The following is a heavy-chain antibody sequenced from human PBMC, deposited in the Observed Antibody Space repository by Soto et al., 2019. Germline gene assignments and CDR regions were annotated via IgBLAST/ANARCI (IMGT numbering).Heavy chain of an antibody. CDR1: GYSFTSYG. D-gene: IGHD6-13*01. CDR3: TGDCTPAAGTASDPFNI. J-gene: IGHJ3*02. CDR2: ISAYNGNT. Sequence: ASVKVSCKASGYSFTSYGISWVRQAPGQGLEWMGWISAYNGNTNYAQNLQGRVTMTTDTSTSTAYMELRSLRSDDTAVYYCTGDCTPAAGTASDPFNIGGQGKVVT. V-gene: IGHV1-18*01.